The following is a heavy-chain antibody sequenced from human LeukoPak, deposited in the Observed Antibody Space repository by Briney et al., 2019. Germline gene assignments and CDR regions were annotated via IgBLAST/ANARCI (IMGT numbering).Heavy chain of an antibody. CDR2: INPNSGGT. J-gene: IGHJ4*02. CDR3: ARITGYCSSTSCYGGDFDY. V-gene: IGHV1-2*02. D-gene: IGHD2-2*01. Sequence: GASVKVSCKASGYTFTGYYMHWVRQAPGQGLEWMGWINPNSGGTNYAQKFQGRVTMTRDTSISTAYMELSRLRSDDTAVYYCARITGYCSSTSCYGGDFDYWGQGTLVTVSS. CDR1: GYTFTGYY.